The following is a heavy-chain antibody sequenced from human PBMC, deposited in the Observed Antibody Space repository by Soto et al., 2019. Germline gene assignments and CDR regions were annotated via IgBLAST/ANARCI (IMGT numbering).Heavy chain of an antibody. Sequence: GESLKISCAASGFTFSSYSMNWVRQAPGKGLEWVSSISSSSSYIYYADSVKGRFTISRDNAKNSLYLQMNSLGAEDTAVYYCARDGGEYYDSSGPVTKDYWGQGTLVTVSS. D-gene: IGHD3-22*01. CDR3: ARDGGEYYDSSGPVTKDY. J-gene: IGHJ4*02. V-gene: IGHV3-21*01. CDR1: GFTFSSYS. CDR2: ISSSSSYI.